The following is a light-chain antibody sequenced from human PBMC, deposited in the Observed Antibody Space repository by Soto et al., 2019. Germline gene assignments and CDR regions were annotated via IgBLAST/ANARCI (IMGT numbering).Light chain of an antibody. V-gene: IGKV3-15*01. CDR2: GAS. Sequence: EVVMTQSPATLSVSPGEGATLSCRASQSVSANLAWYQQKPGQAPRLLIYGASTRATGIPARVSGSGSGTEFTLTISSLQSEDFAVYYCQQYTNWPPYTFGQGTKVDIK. CDR3: QQYTNWPPYT. CDR1: QSVSAN. J-gene: IGKJ2*01.